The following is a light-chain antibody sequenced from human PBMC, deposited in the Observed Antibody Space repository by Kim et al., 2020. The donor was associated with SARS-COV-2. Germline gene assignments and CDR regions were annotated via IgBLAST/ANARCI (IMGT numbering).Light chain of an antibody. CDR2: AAS. V-gene: IGKV1D-16*01. CDR3: QQYHSYPLT. J-gene: IGKJ4*01. Sequence: ASVGDTVTITCRASQGVSTYLAWYQEKPEKAPKSLVYAASTLQFGAPSRFSGSGSGTDFTLTISGVQPEDFATYYCQQYHSYPLTFGGGTKVDIK. CDR1: QGVSTY.